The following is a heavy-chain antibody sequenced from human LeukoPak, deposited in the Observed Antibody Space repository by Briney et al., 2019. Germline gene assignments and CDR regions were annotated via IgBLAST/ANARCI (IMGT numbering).Heavy chain of an antibody. D-gene: IGHD2-2*01. CDR1: GYTFTSYD. J-gene: IGHJ6*02. Sequence: ASVKVSCKASGYTFTSYDINWVRQATGQGLEWMGWMKPNSGNTGYAQKFQGRVTMTRNTSISTAYMELSSLRSEDTAVYYCARGPFEFIVVVPGSSMDVWGQGTTVTVSS. V-gene: IGHV1-8*01. CDR2: MKPNSGNT. CDR3: ARGPFEFIVVVPGSSMDV.